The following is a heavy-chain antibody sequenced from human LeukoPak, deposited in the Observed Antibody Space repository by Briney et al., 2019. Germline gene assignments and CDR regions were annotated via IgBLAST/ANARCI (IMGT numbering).Heavy chain of an antibody. V-gene: IGHV3-53*01. CDR3: ARGSILVAEWAADY. Sequence: PGGSLRLSCAASGFTVSSNYMSWVRQAPGEGLEWVSVIYSGGSTNYADSVKGRFTISRDNSKNTLYLQMNSLRAEDTAVYYCARGSILVAEWAADYWGQGTLVTVSS. J-gene: IGHJ4*02. CDR2: IYSGGST. CDR1: GFTVSSNY. D-gene: IGHD6-19*01.